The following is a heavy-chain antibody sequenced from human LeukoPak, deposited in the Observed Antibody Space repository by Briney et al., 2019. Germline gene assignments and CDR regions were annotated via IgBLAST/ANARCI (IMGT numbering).Heavy chain of an antibody. J-gene: IGHJ4*02. CDR1: GYTFSDYY. Sequence: GASVKVSCKASGYTFSDYYIHWVRQAPGQGLEWMGWINPNRNAAMYAQRFQDRVAMTWDTSINTAYMDLSTLRSDDTATYYCARDRSTLGYRQFDYWAREPWSLSPQ. CDR2: INPNRNAA. D-gene: IGHD5-18*01. V-gene: IGHV1-2*02. CDR3: ARDRSTLGYRQFDY.